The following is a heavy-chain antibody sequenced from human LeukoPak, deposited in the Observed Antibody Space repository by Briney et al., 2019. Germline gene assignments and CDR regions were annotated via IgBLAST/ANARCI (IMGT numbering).Heavy chain of an antibody. V-gene: IGHV4-61*01. Sequence: PSETLSLTCTVSGGSVSSGSYYWSWIRQPPGKGLEWIGYIYYSGSTNYNPSLKSRVTISVDTSKNQFSLKLSSVTAADTAVYYCARASFTEPLSYYYYGMDVWGQGTTVTVSS. CDR1: GGSVSSGSYY. CDR2: IYYSGST. J-gene: IGHJ6*02. CDR3: ARASFTEPLSYYYYGMDV. D-gene: IGHD1-14*01.